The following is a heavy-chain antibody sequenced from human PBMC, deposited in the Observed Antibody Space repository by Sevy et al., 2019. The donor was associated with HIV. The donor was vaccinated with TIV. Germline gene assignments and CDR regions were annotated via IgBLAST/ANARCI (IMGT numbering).Heavy chain of an antibody. Sequence: SLKISCAASGFTFSSYGMHWVRQATGKGLQSVAVISYDGSNKYDADSVKGRFTISRDNSKNTLYLQMNSLRAEDTTVYYCAKVKSSWYSDPYYFDYWGQGTLVRVSS. D-gene: IGHD6-13*01. J-gene: IGHJ4*02. CDR2: ISYDGSNK. CDR1: GFTFSSYG. CDR3: AKVKSSWYSDPYYFDY. V-gene: IGHV3-30*18.